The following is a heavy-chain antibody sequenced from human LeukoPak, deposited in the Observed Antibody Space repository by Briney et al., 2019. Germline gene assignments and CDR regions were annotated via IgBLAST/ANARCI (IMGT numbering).Heavy chain of an antibody. CDR3: AGYCSGGSCYEFDY. J-gene: IGHJ4*02. CDR1: GYTFTSYG. V-gene: IGHV1-18*01. D-gene: IGHD2-15*01. CDR2: ISAYNGNT. Sequence: ASVKVSCKASGYTFTSYGISWVRQAPGQGLEWMGWISAYNGNTNYAQKFQGRVTMTRDTSISTAYMELSRLRSDDTAVYYCAGYCSGGSCYEFDYWGQGTLVTVSS.